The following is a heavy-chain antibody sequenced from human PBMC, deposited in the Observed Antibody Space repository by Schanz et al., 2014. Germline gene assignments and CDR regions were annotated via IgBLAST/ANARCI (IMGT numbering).Heavy chain of an antibody. CDR3: TRDRGALINHNDALDL. CDR2: VCYDGSKK. V-gene: IGHV3-30*03. D-gene: IGHD3-16*01. Sequence: VQLVESGGGLVQSGGSLRLSCAGSGFSFSDYGMHWVRQAPGRGLEWVAVVCYDGSKKYYAASVRGRFTISRDNSKNTVYLQMNSLRSEDTAVYYCTRDRGALINHNDALDLWGQGTMVSVSS. CDR1: GFSFSDYG. J-gene: IGHJ3*01.